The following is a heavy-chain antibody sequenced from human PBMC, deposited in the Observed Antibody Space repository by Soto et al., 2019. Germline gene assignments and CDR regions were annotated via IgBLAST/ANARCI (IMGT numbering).Heavy chain of an antibody. Sequence: PSETLSLTCTLSGGSINTFYWSWVRQPAGKGLEWIGRIFSSGSTSFNPSLESRVAMSVDTSKNHFSLNLSSVTAADMAVYYCAREGSYSAYNFAHGIQLWSFDFWGQGALDTVSS. J-gene: IGHJ4*02. D-gene: IGHD5-12*01. CDR3: AREGSYSAYNFAHGIQLWSFDF. CDR1: GGSINTFY. CDR2: IFSSGST. V-gene: IGHV4-4*07.